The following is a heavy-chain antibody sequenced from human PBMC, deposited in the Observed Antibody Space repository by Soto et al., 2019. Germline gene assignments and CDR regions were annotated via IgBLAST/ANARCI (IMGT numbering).Heavy chain of an antibody. CDR3: ARDIVRVGPRANDACDV. D-gene: IGHD1-26*01. J-gene: IGHJ3*01. Sequence: QVQLVQSGAELKKPGASVNISCQASGFTFSDTLINWVRQGPGQRLEWMGWINPANGNTRYSEPFQGRVTISSLSSASTAYVALSDLTSEDTAVYFCARDIVRVGPRANDACDVWGQGTMITVSS. CDR2: INPANGNT. CDR1: GFTFSDTL. V-gene: IGHV1-3*01.